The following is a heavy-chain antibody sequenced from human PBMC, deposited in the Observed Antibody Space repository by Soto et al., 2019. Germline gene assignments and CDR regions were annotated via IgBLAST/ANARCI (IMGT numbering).Heavy chain of an antibody. CDR3: AGHLSGSSGRSFAFDI. CDR1: GYRFIDYY. D-gene: IGHD1-26*01. J-gene: IGHJ3*02. CDR2: IYPRDSDP. V-gene: IGHV5-51*01. Sequence: PGESLKISCEGSGYRFIDYYIGWVRQMPGKGLEWMGIIYPRDSDPRYSPSFQGQVTISADESISTAYLQWSSLKASDTAIYYCAGHLSGSSGRSFAFDIWGQGTMVTVSS.